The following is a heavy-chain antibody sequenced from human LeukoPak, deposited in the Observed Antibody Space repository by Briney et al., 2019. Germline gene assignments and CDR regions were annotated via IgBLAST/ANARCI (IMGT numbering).Heavy chain of an antibody. CDR1: GGSISSGGNY. V-gene: IGHV4-61*08. Sequence: PSQTLSLTCTVSGGSISSGGNYWSWIRQPPGKGLEWIAYISDIGSINYNPSLKSRVTISLDTSKNQFSLKLSSVTAADTAVYYCAGHHPRNTVDFWGQGTLVTVSS. CDR3: AGHHPRNTVDF. CDR2: ISDIGSI. J-gene: IGHJ4*02. D-gene: IGHD2/OR15-2a*01.